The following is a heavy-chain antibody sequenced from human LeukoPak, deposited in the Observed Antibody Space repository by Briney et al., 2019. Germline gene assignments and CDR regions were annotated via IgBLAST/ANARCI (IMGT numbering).Heavy chain of an antibody. CDR3: AREFRGRNYYMDV. CDR2: IYYSGST. V-gene: IGHV4-39*07. CDR1: GGSISSSSYY. Sequence: PSETLSLTCTVSGGSISSSSYYWGWIRQPPGKGLEWIGSIYYSGSTYYNPSLKSRVTIPVDTSKNQFSLKLSSVTAADTAVYYCAREFRGRNYYMDVWGKGTTVTVSS. J-gene: IGHJ6*03. D-gene: IGHD3-16*01.